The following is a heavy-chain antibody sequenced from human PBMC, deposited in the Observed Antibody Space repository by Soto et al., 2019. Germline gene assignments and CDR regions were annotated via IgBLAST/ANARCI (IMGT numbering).Heavy chain of an antibody. CDR2: INSDGSIT. CDR3: ARVATVSYSWRES. Sequence: EVQLEESGGDLVQPGGSLRLSCAASGFTFSTYWMHWVRQAPGKGLVWVSRINSDGSITTYADSVKGRFTISRDNSKNTLYLQMNSLRAEDTAVYYCARVATVSYSWRESWVQGTLVTVSS. J-gene: IGHJ5*02. D-gene: IGHD1-26*01. V-gene: IGHV3-74*03. CDR1: GFTFSTYW.